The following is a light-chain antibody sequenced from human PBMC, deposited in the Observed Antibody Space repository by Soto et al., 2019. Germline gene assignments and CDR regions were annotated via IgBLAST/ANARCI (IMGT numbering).Light chain of an antibody. V-gene: IGLV2-8*01. CDR3: SSYTGSDTVV. Sequence: QSVLTQPPSASGSPGQSVTISCTGTSSDVGGYNYVSWYQQHPGKAPKLLIYDVSTRPSGVPDRFSGSKSGNTASLTVSGLQAEDEDAYYCSSYTGSDTVVFGGGTKLTVL. CDR2: DVS. CDR1: SSDVGGYNY. J-gene: IGLJ2*01.